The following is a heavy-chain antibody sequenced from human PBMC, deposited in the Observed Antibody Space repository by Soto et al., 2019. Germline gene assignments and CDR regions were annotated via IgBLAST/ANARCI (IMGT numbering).Heavy chain of an antibody. V-gene: IGHV3-23*01. Sequence: GGSLRLSCAASGFTFSSYAMSWVRQAPGKGLEWVSAISGSGGSTYYADSVKGRFTISRDNSKNTLYLQMNSLRAEDTAVYYCAKGLRYFDWLLLFPFDYWGQGTLVTVSS. CDR2: ISGSGGST. CDR1: GFTFSSYA. J-gene: IGHJ4*02. CDR3: AKGLRYFDWLLLFPFDY. D-gene: IGHD3-9*01.